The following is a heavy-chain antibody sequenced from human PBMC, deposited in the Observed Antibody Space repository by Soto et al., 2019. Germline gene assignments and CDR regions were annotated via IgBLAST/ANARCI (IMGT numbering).Heavy chain of an antibody. D-gene: IGHD3-10*01. J-gene: IGHJ4*02. CDR1: GFRFSDGW. V-gene: IGHV3-15*07. Sequence: ELQLVESEGGFVEPGSSLRLSCVASGFRFSDGWFNWARQAPGKGLEWVGLIIGGGRAIHYAAPVKGRFTISRDDSKSTVYLQMDSLQIGNTAMYFCIWQSQYLGAWRWGQGTRVTVSS. CDR2: IIGGGRAI. CDR3: IWQSQYLGAWR.